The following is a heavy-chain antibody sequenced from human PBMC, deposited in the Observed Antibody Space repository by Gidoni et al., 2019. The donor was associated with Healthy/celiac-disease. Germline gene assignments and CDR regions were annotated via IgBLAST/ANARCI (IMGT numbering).Heavy chain of an antibody. Sequence: QVQLQESGPGLVKPSETLSLTCTVSGGSISSYYWSWIRQPPGKGLEWIGYIYYSGSTNYNPSLKSRVTISVDTSKNQFSLKLSSVTAADTAVYYCARRIAVAGTGRDWFDPWGQGTLVTVSS. CDR3: ARRIAVAGTGRDWFDP. V-gene: IGHV4-59*08. J-gene: IGHJ5*02. D-gene: IGHD6-19*01. CDR1: GGSISSYY. CDR2: IYYSGST.